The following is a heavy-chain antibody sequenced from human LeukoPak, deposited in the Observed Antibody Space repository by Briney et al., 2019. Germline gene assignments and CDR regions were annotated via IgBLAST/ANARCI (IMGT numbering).Heavy chain of an antibody. J-gene: IGHJ6*03. V-gene: IGHV4-39*07. Sequence: SETLSLTCTVSGGSMSSSSYYWGWIRQSPGKGLEWIGSIYYSGSTYYNPSLKSRVTISVDTSKNQFSLKLSSVTAADTAVYYCASGAYSYYYMDVWGKGTTVTIS. CDR1: GGSMSSSSYY. CDR2: IYYSGST. CDR3: ASGAYSYYYMDV. D-gene: IGHD1-26*01.